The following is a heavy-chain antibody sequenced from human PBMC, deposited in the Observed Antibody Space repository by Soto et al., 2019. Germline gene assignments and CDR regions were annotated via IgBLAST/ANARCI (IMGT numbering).Heavy chain of an antibody. Sequence: GGSLGLSCAASGFTFSSYDMHWVRQATGKGLEWVSAIGTAGDTYYPGSVKGRFTISRENAKNSLYLQMNSLRAGDTAVYYCARDPGYCSGGSCYAFDIWGQGTMVPVSS. CDR2: IGTAGDT. V-gene: IGHV3-13*01. J-gene: IGHJ3*02. D-gene: IGHD2-15*01. CDR3: ARDPGYCSGGSCYAFDI. CDR1: GFTFSSYD.